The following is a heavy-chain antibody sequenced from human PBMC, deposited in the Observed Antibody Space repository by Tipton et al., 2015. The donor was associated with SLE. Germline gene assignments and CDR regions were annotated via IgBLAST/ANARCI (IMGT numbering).Heavy chain of an antibody. D-gene: IGHD5-12*01. CDR1: GFIFSSYA. Sequence: SLRLSCEGSGFIFSSYALGWVRQAPGKGLEWVCDIYTTGDTYYGDSVKGRLTISRENSKNTLYLQMNSLRSDDTAIYYCAKDLRGYAIDYWGQGTLVTVSS. J-gene: IGHJ4*02. V-gene: IGHV3-23*05. CDR2: IYTTGDT. CDR3: AKDLRGYAIDY.